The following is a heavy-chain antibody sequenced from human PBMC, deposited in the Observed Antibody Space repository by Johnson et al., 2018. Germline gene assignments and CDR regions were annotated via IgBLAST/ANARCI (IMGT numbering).Heavy chain of an antibody. Sequence: QVQLQQWGAGLLKPSETLSLTCAVYGGSFSAYYWSWIRQTPGKGLEWIGEINHGGSINFNPSLKSRVTMSVDTSKKHFSLKLSSVTAADTAVYSCARVSITAPGTGLYYYGMDVWGQGTTVTVS. CDR2: INHGGSI. D-gene: IGHD6-13*01. J-gene: IGHJ6*02. CDR3: ARVSITAPGTGLYYYGMDV. CDR1: GGSFSAYY. V-gene: IGHV4-34*01.